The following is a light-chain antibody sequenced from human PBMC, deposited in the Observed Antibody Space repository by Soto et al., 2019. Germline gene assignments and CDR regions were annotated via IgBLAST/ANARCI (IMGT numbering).Light chain of an antibody. V-gene: IGKV3-11*01. CDR3: QQRSNWPPIT. Sequence: EIVLTQSPATVSLSPVEIATLSCRASQSVSRYLAWYQQKPGQAPRLLIYDASNRATGIPARFSGSGSGTDFTLTISSLEPEDFAVYYCQQRSNWPPITFGQGTRLEIK. J-gene: IGKJ5*01. CDR2: DAS. CDR1: QSVSRY.